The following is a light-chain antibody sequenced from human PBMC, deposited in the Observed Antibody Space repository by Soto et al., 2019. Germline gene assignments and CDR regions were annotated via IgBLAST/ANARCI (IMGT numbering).Light chain of an antibody. CDR2: EVS. CDR1: SSDVRGSNY. CDR3: SSYTSSSTLVV. J-gene: IGLJ2*01. V-gene: IGLV2-14*01. Sequence: QSVLTQPASVSGSPGQSITISCTGTSSDVRGSNYVSWYQQYPGKAPKLIIYEVSNRPSGVANRFSGSKSGNTASLTISGLQAEDEADYYCSSYTSSSTLVVFGGGTKLTVL.